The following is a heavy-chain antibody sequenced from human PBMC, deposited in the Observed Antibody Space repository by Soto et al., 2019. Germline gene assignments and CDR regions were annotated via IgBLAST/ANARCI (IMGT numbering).Heavy chain of an antibody. Sequence: PGESLKISCQGSGYSFPNYWIAWGRQLPGKVLELVGIIYPADSDTRYSPSFQGQVTISADKSIGAAYLQWSSLKASDTAMYYCARHGRELLRAFDIWGQGTMVTVS. D-gene: IGHD1-7*01. CDR3: ARHGRELLRAFDI. V-gene: IGHV5-51*01. J-gene: IGHJ3*02. CDR2: IYPADSDT. CDR1: GYSFPNYW.